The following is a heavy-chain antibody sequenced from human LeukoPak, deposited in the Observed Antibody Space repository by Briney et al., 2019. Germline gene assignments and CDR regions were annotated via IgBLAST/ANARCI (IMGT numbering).Heavy chain of an antibody. J-gene: IGHJ4*02. D-gene: IGHD6-13*01. CDR1: GFTFTSYA. CDR3: AKDYSGSWYYFDY. Sequence: GGSLRLSCAASGFTFTSYAMSCVRQAPGKGLEWVSAISGSGGSTYYADSVKGRFTISRDNSKNTLYLQMNILRAEDTAVYYCAKDYSGSWYYFDYWGQGTLVTVSS. CDR2: ISGSGGST. V-gene: IGHV3-23*01.